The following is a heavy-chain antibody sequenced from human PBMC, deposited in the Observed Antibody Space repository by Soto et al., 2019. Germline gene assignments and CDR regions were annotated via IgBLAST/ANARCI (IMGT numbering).Heavy chain of an antibody. Sequence: ASVKVSCKASGYTFTSYYMHWVRQAPGQGLEWMGIINPSGGSTSYAQKFQGRVTMTRDTSTSTVYMELSSLRSEDMAVYYCARDPHIRIVLVPADSYYYYGMDVWG. CDR2: INPSGGST. CDR1: GYTFTSYY. J-gene: IGHJ6*02. V-gene: IGHV1-46*01. CDR3: ARDPHIRIVLVPADSYYYYGMDV. D-gene: IGHD2-2*01.